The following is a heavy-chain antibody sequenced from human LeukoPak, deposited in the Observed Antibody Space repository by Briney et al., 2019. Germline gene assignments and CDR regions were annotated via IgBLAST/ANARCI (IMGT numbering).Heavy chain of an antibody. D-gene: IGHD3-10*01. CDR2: IYYSGST. J-gene: IGHJ6*02. CDR1: GGSISSYY. V-gene: IGHV4-59*12. Sequence: SETLSLTCTVSGGSISSYYWSWIRQPPGKGLEWIGYIYYSGSTYYNPSLKSRVTISVDTSKNQFSLKLSSVTAADTAVYYCARDSVTMVRGVIIPSPMDVWGQGTTVTVSS. CDR3: ARDSVTMVRGVIIPSPMDV.